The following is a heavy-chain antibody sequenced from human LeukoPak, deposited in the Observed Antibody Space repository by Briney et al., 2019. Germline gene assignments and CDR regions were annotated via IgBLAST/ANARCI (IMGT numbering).Heavy chain of an antibody. CDR3: ARASHDYGDYSHFDY. Sequence: SETLSLTCTVTGVSIRSYYWSWVRQPPGKGLEWIGNIYYSGSTNYNVSLKRRITMSVDTSRNQFSLNLSSVTAADTAVYYCARASHDYGDYSHFDYWGQGTLVTVSS. V-gene: IGHV4-59*01. D-gene: IGHD4-17*01. J-gene: IGHJ4*02. CDR2: IYYSGST. CDR1: GVSIRSYY.